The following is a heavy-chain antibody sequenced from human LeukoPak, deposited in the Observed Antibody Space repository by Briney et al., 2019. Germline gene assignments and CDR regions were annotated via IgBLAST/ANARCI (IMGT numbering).Heavy chain of an antibody. D-gene: IGHD3-22*01. CDR3: WASKDLWLRGVFDY. J-gene: IGHJ4*02. Sequence: SETLSLTCSVSGDSISTYYYSWIRHPPGKALEWIGYVYYSGSNDYNPSLKSRVTISLDTSKKQLSLKLNSVTAADAAVYYCWASKDLWLRGVFDYWGQGTLVTVSS. CDR2: VYYSGSN. CDR1: GDSISTYY. V-gene: IGHV4-59*01.